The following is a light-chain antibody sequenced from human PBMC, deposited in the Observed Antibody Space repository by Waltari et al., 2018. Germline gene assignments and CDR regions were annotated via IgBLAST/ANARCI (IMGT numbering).Light chain of an antibody. CDR3: QQRSNWPIFT. CDR2: DAS. CDR1: QSVGSY. Sequence: IVLTQSRATLSLSPGERATLSCRASQSVGSYLAWYQQKPGQATRLLIYDASNRATGIPARFSGSGSGTDFTLTISSLEPEDFAVYYCQQRSNWPIFTFGPGTKVDIK. V-gene: IGKV3-11*01. J-gene: IGKJ3*01.